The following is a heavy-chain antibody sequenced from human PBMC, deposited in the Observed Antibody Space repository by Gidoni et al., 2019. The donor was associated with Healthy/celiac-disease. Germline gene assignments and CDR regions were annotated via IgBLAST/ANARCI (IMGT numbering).Heavy chain of an antibody. V-gene: IGHV1-58*02. Sequence: QMQLVQSGPEVKKPGTSVKVSCKASGFTFTSSAMQWVRQARGQRLEWIGWIVVGSGNTNYAQKFQERVTITRDMSTSTAYMELSSLRSEDTAVYYCAADNPPVEGARDFWYFDLWGRGTLVTVSS. J-gene: IGHJ2*01. CDR3: AADNPPVEGARDFWYFDL. D-gene: IGHD1-26*01. CDR1: GFTFTSSA. CDR2: IVVGSGNT.